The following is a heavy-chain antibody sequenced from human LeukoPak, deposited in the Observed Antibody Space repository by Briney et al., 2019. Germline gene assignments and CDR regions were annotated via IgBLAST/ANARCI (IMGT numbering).Heavy chain of an antibody. D-gene: IGHD3-22*01. CDR2: IYYSGST. CDR3: AVKGGYYAHDAFDI. Sequence: SETLSLTCTVSGGSISSYYWSWIRQPPGKGLEWIGYIYYSGSTNYNPSLRSRVTISVDTSKNQFSLKLSSVTAADTAVYYCAVKGGYYAHDAFDIWGQGTMVTVSS. J-gene: IGHJ3*02. CDR1: GGSISSYY. V-gene: IGHV4-59*01.